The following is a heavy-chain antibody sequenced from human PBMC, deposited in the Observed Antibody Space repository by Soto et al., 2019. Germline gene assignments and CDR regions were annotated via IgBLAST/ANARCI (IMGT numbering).Heavy chain of an antibody. Sequence: EVQLLESGGGLVQPGGSLRLSCAASGFTFSTYAMSWVRQAPDKGLVWVSGISGSGTATYYADSVKGRFTISRDNSRNTLYLQMNSLRAEDTALYYCAKGSWGYRTLDYFYYYMDVWGKGTTVTVSS. CDR2: ISGSGTAT. J-gene: IGHJ6*03. V-gene: IGHV3-23*01. D-gene: IGHD5-18*01. CDR1: GFTFSTYA. CDR3: AKGSWGYRTLDYFYYYMDV.